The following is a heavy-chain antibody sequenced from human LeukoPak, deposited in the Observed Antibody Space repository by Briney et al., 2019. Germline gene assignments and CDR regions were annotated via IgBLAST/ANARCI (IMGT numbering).Heavy chain of an antibody. J-gene: IGHJ4*02. V-gene: IGHV3-7*03. CDR1: GFTFSTYW. Sequence: GGSLRLSCAASGFTFSTYWMSWVRQAPGKGLEWVANIKQDGSEQYYVDSVKGRFTISRDNAKNSLYLQMNSLRAEDTALYYCAKDMGYDSSGYYYAFDYWGQGTLVTVSS. CDR3: AKDMGYDSSGYYYAFDY. D-gene: IGHD3-22*01. CDR2: IKQDGSEQ.